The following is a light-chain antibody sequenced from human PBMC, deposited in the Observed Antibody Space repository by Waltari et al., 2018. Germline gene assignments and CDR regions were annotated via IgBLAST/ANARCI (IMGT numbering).Light chain of an antibody. Sequence: QSALTQPPSASGSPGQSVSISCTGTSSDIGAYNYVSWYQKHPGKAPKLMISEVSKRPSGVPDPVSGSKSGNTASLTVSGLQAKDEADYYCASYAGNNNFVFGSGTKVTVL. CDR1: SSDIGAYNY. V-gene: IGLV2-8*01. J-gene: IGLJ1*01. CDR3: ASYAGNNNFV. CDR2: EVS.